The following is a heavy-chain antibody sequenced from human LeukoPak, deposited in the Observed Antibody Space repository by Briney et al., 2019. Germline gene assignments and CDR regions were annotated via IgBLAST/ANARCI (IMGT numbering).Heavy chain of an antibody. CDR2: ISSSGSYI. CDR3: ARADLINDAFDI. Sequence: PGGSLRLSCAASGFTFSSYSMNWVRQAPGKGRGWVSSISSSGSYIFYADSVRGRFTISRDNAKNSLSLQMNSLRDEDTAVYFCARADLINDAFDIWGQGTMVTVSS. CDR1: GFTFSSYS. D-gene: IGHD3-16*01. V-gene: IGHV3-21*01. J-gene: IGHJ3*02.